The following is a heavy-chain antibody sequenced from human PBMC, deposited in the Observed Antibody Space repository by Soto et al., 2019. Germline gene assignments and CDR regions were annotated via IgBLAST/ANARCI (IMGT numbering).Heavy chain of an antibody. J-gene: IGHJ6*02. CDR1: GGSISGGRYY. V-gene: IGHV4-31*03. Sequence: LSLTCTVSGGSISGGRYYWFCILQHAVKRLEWSGYIYYSGSTYYNPSLTSRVTISVDTSKNQFSLNLSSVTAADTAVYYCARDQPLAARRYYGMDVWGQGTTVTVSS. D-gene: IGHD6-6*01. CDR2: IYYSGST. CDR3: ARDQPLAARRYYGMDV.